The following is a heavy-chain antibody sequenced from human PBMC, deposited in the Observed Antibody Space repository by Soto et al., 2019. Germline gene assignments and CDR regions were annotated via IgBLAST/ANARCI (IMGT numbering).Heavy chain of an antibody. CDR1: GGTFSSYA. CDR3: AREPITMVRGASKEEYYYYGMDV. CDR2: IIPIFGTA. Sequence: ASVKVSCKASGGTFSSYAISWVRQAPGQGLEWMGGIIPIFGTANYAQKFQGRVTITADESTSTAYMELSSLRSEDTAVYYCAREPITMVRGASKEEYYYYGMDVWGQGTTVTVSS. D-gene: IGHD3-10*01. J-gene: IGHJ6*02. V-gene: IGHV1-69*13.